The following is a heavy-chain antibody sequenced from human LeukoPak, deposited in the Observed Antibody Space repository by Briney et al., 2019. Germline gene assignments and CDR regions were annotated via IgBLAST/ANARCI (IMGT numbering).Heavy chain of an antibody. CDR3: ARDAHYYYYMDV. CDR2: IYYSGST. J-gene: IGHJ6*03. CDR1: GGSISSSSYY. V-gene: IGHV4-39*07. Sequence: PSETLSLTCTVSGGSISSSSYYWGWTRQPPGKGLEWIGSIYYSGSTYYNPSLKSRVTISVDTSKNQFSLKLSSVTAADTAVYYCARDAHYYYYMDVWGKGTTVTVSS.